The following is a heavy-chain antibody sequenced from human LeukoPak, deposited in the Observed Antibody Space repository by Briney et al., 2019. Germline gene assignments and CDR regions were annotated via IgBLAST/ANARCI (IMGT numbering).Heavy chain of an antibody. V-gene: IGHV3-30*18. CDR1: GFTFSNYW. J-gene: IGHJ4*02. Sequence: GGSLRLSCAASGFTFSNYWMSWVRQAPGKGLEWVALVSNDGGDKYYADSVKGRFTISRDNSKNTLYLQMNSLRGEDTGVYYCAKAHLLDWLLPFDYWGQGTLVTVSS. CDR2: VSNDGGDK. CDR3: AKAHLLDWLLPFDY. D-gene: IGHD3/OR15-3a*01.